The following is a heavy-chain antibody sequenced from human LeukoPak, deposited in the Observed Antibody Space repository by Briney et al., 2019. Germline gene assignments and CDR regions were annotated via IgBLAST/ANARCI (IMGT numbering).Heavy chain of an antibody. CDR3: ARAVGFWSTDYYYYYMDV. CDR2: IIPIFGTA. CDR1: GGTFSSYA. V-gene: IGHV1-69*05. J-gene: IGHJ6*03. Sequence: GSSVKVSCKASGGTFSSYAISWVRQAPGQGLEWMGGIIPIFGTANYAQKFQGRVTITTDESTSTAYMELSSLRSEDTAVYYCARAVGFWSTDYYYYYMDVWGKGTTVTVSS. D-gene: IGHD3-3*01.